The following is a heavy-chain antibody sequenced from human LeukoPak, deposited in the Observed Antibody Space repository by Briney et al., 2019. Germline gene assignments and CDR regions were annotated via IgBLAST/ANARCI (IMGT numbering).Heavy chain of an antibody. CDR1: GYSFTGYY. J-gene: IGHJ4*02. V-gene: IGHV1-2*02. Sequence: ASLKDSCKASGYSFTGYYMHWVRQAPGQGLEWMGWLNPYSGDTAYAQKFQGRVTLTRDTSISTVYMEVSRLRSDDTAVYYCARVEGGDIVATLEFDYWGQGTVVTVSS. CDR2: LNPYSGDT. D-gene: IGHD5-12*01. CDR3: ARVEGGDIVATLEFDY.